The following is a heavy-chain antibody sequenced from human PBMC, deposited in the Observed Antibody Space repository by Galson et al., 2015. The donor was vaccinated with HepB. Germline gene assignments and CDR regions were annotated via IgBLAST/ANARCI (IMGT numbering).Heavy chain of an antibody. CDR1: GYTFTYRY. Sequence: SVKVSCKASGYTFTYRYLHWVRQAPGQALEWMGWITPFNGNTNYAQKFQERVTITRDRSMSTAYMELSSLRSEDTAMYYCASMEWSKGYYYYGMDVWGQGTTVTVSS. CDR2: ITPFNGNT. J-gene: IGHJ6*02. V-gene: IGHV1-45*02. CDR3: ASMEWSKGYYYYGMDV. D-gene: IGHD3-3*01.